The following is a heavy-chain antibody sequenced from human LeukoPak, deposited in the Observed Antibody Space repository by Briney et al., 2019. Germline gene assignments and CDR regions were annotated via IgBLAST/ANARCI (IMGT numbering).Heavy chain of an antibody. D-gene: IGHD3-10*01. Sequence: PGESLRLSCAASGFTFSTYTMNWVRQAPGKGLEWVSSMSGTRPYIYYADSVKGRFTISRDNAKNLLYLQMNSLRAEDTAVYYCSRGGGSASRWGQGTLVTVSS. CDR3: SRGGGSASR. CDR1: GFTFSTYT. V-gene: IGHV3-21*01. CDR2: MSGTRPYI. J-gene: IGHJ4*02.